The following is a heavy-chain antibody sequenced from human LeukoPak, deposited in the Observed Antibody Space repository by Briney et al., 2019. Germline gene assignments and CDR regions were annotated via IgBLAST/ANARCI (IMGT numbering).Heavy chain of an antibody. V-gene: IGHV1-69*06. D-gene: IGHD2-21*02. CDR3: ARDNCGGDCYPDY. Sequence: ASVKVSCKASGGTFSSYAISWVRQAPGQGLEWMGGIIPIFGTANYAQKFQGRVTITADKSTSTAYMELSSLRSEDKAVYYCARDNCGGDCYPDYWGQGTLVTVSS. CDR2: IIPIFGTA. J-gene: IGHJ4*02. CDR1: GGTFSSYA.